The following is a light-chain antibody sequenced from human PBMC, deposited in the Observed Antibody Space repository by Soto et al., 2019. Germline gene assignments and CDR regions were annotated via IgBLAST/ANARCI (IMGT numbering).Light chain of an antibody. CDR2: RNN. J-gene: IGLJ2*01. V-gene: IGLV1-47*01. CDR1: SSNIGSNY. CDR3: GTWDSSLRDLV. Sequence: QSVLTQPPSASGTPGQRVTISCSGSSSNIGSNYVYWYQQLPGTAPKLLIYRNNQRPSGVPDRFSGSKSGTSASLAISGLRSEDEADYYCGTWDSSLRDLVFGGGTKLTVL.